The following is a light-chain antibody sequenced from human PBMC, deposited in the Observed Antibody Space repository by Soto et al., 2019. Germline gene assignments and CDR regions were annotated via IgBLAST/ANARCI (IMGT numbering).Light chain of an antibody. J-gene: IGLJ2*01. CDR2: GNS. V-gene: IGLV1-40*01. Sequence: QSVLTQPPSVSGAPGQRVTISCTGSSSNIGAGYDVLWYQQLPGTAPKLLIYGNSNRPSGVPDRFSGSKSGTSASLAITGLQAEDEADYYCQSYDSSLPGVVFGGGTKLTVL. CDR1: SSNIGAGYD. CDR3: QSYDSSLPGVV.